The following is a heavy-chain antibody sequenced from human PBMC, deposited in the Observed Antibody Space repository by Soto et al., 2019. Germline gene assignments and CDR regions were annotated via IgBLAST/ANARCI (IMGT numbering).Heavy chain of an antibody. CDR2: IWSDGSNK. CDR3: ARASGSFDY. D-gene: IGHD3-10*01. Sequence: PGGSLRLSCAASGFTFSNYGIHWVRQAPGKGLEWVAVIWSDGSNKYYADSVKGRFTISRDNSKKTLYLQMNSLRAEDTAVYYCARASGSFDYWGQGTLVTVSS. V-gene: IGHV3-33*01. CDR1: GFTFSNYG. J-gene: IGHJ4*02.